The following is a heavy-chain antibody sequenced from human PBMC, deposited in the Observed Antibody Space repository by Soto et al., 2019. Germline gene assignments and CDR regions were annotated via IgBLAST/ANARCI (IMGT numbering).Heavy chain of an antibody. CDR3: ASGGSTVTREFDY. CDR1: GYTFTGFF. D-gene: IGHD4-17*01. Sequence: QVQLVQSGAEVKKPGASVKVSCKASGYTFTGFFMHWVRQAPGQGREWMGWINPNSGDTEYAQNFQGWVTMTRDTSISTAYMELSRLRSDDTSVYYCASGGSTVTREFDYWGQGTLVSVSS. V-gene: IGHV1-2*04. CDR2: INPNSGDT. J-gene: IGHJ4*02.